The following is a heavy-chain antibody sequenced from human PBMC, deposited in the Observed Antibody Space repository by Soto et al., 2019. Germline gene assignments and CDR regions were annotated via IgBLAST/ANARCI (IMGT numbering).Heavy chain of an antibody. Sequence: SETLSLTCTVSGGSISSYYWSWIRQPPGKGLEWIGYIYYSGSTNYNPSLKSRVTISVDTSKNQFSLKLSSVTAADTAVYYCASGSLYCSGGSCYPYGPYYYMDVWGKGTTVTVSS. J-gene: IGHJ6*03. CDR2: IYYSGST. CDR3: ASGSLYCSGGSCYPYGPYYYMDV. CDR1: GGSISSYY. D-gene: IGHD2-15*01. V-gene: IGHV4-59*01.